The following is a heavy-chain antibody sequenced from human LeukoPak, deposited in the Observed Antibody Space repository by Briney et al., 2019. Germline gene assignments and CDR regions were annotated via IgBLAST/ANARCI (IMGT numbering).Heavy chain of an antibody. J-gene: IGHJ4*02. V-gene: IGHV3-49*03. CDR1: GFAFGDFA. Sequence: RSLRLSCTVSGFAFGDFAMGCIRPAHGKGMEWVDFNRKKAYGETADYAAPVKGRFTISRDDSKAIAYLQMNSLKTEDTAVYHCTRDRGAYNLYDYWGQGTLVTVSS. CDR3: TRDRGAYNLYDY. D-gene: IGHD1-1*01. CDR2: NRKKAYGETA.